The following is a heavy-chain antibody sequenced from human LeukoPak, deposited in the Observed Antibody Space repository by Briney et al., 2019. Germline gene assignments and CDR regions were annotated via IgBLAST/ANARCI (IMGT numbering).Heavy chain of an antibody. Sequence: GGSLRLSCAASGFTVSSNYMSWVRQAPGKGLEWVSVIYSGTSTYYADSVKGRFTISRDNAKNSLYLQMNSLRAEDTAVYYCARVTAAADRYFDYWGQGTLVTVSS. D-gene: IGHD6-13*01. V-gene: IGHV3-53*01. CDR3: ARVTAAADRYFDY. CDR1: GFTVSSNY. J-gene: IGHJ4*02. CDR2: IYSGTST.